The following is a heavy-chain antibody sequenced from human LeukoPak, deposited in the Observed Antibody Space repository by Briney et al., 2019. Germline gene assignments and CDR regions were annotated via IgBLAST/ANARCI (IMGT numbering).Heavy chain of an antibody. CDR1: GYTFTSYG. CDR2: INAYNGNT. J-gene: IGHJ4*02. V-gene: IGHV1-18*01. D-gene: IGHD1-14*01. Sequence: ASVKVSCKASGYTFTSYGISWVRQAPGQGLEWIGWINAYNGNTNYGRKLQGRVTMTTDKTTSTAYMELRSLRSDDTAVYYCARDAGKLSCSHWGQGTLVTVSS. CDR3: ARDAGKLSCSH.